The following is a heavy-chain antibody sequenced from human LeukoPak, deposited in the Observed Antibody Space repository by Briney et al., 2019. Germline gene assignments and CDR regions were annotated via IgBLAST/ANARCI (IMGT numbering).Heavy chain of an antibody. Sequence: GGSLRLSCAASGFSFSSYSMNWVRQAPGKGLEWVSSISSSSNYIYYADSVKGRFTISRDNAKNSLYLQMNSLRAEDTAVYYCAKDCQPLSQYYDFWSGYYPKDYYFDYWGQGTLVTVSS. D-gene: IGHD3-3*01. CDR2: ISSSSNYI. V-gene: IGHV3-21*04. J-gene: IGHJ4*02. CDR3: AKDCQPLSQYYDFWSGYYPKDYYFDY. CDR1: GFSFSSYS.